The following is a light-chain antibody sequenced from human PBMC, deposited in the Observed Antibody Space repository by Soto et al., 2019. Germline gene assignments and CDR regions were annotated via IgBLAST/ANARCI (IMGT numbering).Light chain of an antibody. CDR1: QSVSSN. V-gene: IGKV3-15*01. CDR3: QQYNNWPLT. Sequence: EIVMTQSPATLYVSPGERATLSCRASQSVSSNLAWYQQKPGQAPRLLIYGASTRATGIPARFSGSGSGTEFTLTISSLQSEDFAVYYCQQYNNWPLTCGQGTRLEIK. J-gene: IGKJ5*01. CDR2: GAS.